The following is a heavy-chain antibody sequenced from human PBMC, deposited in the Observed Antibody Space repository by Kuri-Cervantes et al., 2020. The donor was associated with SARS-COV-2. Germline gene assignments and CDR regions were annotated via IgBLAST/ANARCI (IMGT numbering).Heavy chain of an antibody. Sequence: ESLKISCTVSGYSISSGYYWGWIRQPPGKGLEWIGEIHHAVGTFYTPSLRSRATIFLDTSKSQFSLKLRSVTAADTAMYYCARGVGGGETFDFWGQGTLVTVSS. D-gene: IGHD3-16*01. J-gene: IGHJ4*02. CDR3: ARGVGGGETFDF. CDR2: IHHAVGT. CDR1: GYSISSGYY. V-gene: IGHV4-38-2*02.